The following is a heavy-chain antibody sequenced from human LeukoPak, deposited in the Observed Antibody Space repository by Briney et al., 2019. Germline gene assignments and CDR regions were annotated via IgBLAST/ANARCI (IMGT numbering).Heavy chain of an antibody. CDR2: ISSSSSYI. D-gene: IGHD3-22*01. V-gene: IGHV3-21*01. Sequence: SGGSLRLSCAASGFTFSSYSMNWVRQAPGKGLEWVSSISSSSSYIYYADSVKGRFTISRDNAKNSLYLQMNSLRAEDTAVYYCAREYGYYDSSGYGYWGQGTLVTVSS. CDR3: AREYGYYDSSGYGY. J-gene: IGHJ4*02. CDR1: GFTFSSYS.